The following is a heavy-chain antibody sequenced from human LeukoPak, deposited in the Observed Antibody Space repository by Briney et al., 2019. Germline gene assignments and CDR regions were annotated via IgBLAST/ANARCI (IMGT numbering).Heavy chain of an antibody. J-gene: IGHJ4*02. CDR3: AKVPSSASGWYRYDY. CDR1: GFTFDDYA. Sequence: GGSLRLSCAASGFTFDDYAMHWVRHTPGKGLEWDSLISGDGGSTYFVDSVKGRFTVSRDNSKNSLYLQMNSLRPEDTALYYCAKVPSSASGWYRYDYWGQGTLVTVSS. CDR2: ISGDGGST. D-gene: IGHD6-19*01. V-gene: IGHV3-43*02.